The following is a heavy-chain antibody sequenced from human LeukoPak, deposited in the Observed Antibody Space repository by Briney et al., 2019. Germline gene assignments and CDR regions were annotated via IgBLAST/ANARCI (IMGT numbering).Heavy chain of an antibody. J-gene: IGHJ6*02. CDR3: ARSGCRGGDCYSRGYYYGMDV. D-gene: IGHD2-21*02. CDR2: INHSGST. CDR1: GGSFSGYY. V-gene: IGHV4-34*01. Sequence: SETLSLTCAVYGGSFSGYYWSWIRQPPGKGLEWIGEINHSGSTNYNPSLKSRVTISVDTSKNQFSLKLSSVTAADTAVYYCARSGCRGGDCYSRGYYYGMDVWGQGTTVTVSS.